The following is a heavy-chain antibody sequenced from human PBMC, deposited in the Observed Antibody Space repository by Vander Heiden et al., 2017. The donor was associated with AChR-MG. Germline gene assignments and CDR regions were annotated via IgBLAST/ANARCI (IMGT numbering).Heavy chain of an antibody. CDR2: LSGSGDNT. D-gene: IGHD3-9*01. CDR3: AKDYQYYDVLTGLNY. CDR1: GFTFRTHA. J-gene: IGHJ4*02. Sequence: EVQLLESGGGLVQPGGSLRLSCAASGFTFRTHAMCWVRRAPGKGLEWVSALSGSGDNTYYADSVSGRFTISRENSKNTLYLQMNSLRAEDTAVYYCAKDYQYYDVLTGLNYWGQGTLVTVSS. V-gene: IGHV3-23*01.